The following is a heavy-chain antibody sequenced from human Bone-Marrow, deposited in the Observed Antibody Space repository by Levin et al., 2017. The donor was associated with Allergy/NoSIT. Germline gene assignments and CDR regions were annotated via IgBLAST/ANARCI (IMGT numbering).Heavy chain of an antibody. CDR3: ARERVGQQLDPALFDY. J-gene: IGHJ4*02. Sequence: GESLKISCAASGFTFSDYYMSWIRQAPGKGLEWVSYISSSGSTIYYADSVKGRFTISRDNAKNSLYLQMNSLRAEDTAVYYCARERVGQQLDPALFDYWGQGTLVTVSS. CDR1: GFTFSDYY. D-gene: IGHD6-13*01. V-gene: IGHV3-11*01. CDR2: ISSSGSTI.